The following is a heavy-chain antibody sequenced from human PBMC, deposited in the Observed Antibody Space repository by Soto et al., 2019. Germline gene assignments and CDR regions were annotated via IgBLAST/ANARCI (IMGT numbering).Heavy chain of an antibody. CDR3: VRRGKEFTRSFWFDP. D-gene: IGHD2-2*01. Sequence: GESLKISCKTFGYNFPSFWIAWVRQLPGKGLEWMGIIYPDDSDTRYSPSFQGQVTISVDKSDSTAYLQWSSLKASDTAIYYCVRRGKEFTRSFWFDPWGQGTLVTVSS. J-gene: IGHJ5*02. V-gene: IGHV5-51*01. CDR2: IYPDDSDT. CDR1: GYNFPSFW.